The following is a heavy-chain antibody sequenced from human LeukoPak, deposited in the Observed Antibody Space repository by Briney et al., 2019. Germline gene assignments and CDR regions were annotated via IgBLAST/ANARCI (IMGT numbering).Heavy chain of an antibody. D-gene: IGHD3-3*01. CDR3: ARGAPYYDFWSGYYTGSIYGMDV. J-gene: IGHJ6*02. Sequence: ASVKVSCKASGYTFTSYDINWVRQATGQGLEWMGWMNPNSGNTGYAQKFQGRVTMTRNTSISTAYMELSSLRSEDTAVYYCARGAPYYDFWSGYYTGSIYGMDVWGQGTTVTVSS. CDR1: GYTFTSYD. V-gene: IGHV1-8*01. CDR2: MNPNSGNT.